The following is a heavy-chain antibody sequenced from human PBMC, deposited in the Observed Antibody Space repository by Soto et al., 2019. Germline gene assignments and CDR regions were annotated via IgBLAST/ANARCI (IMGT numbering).Heavy chain of an antibody. J-gene: IGHJ4*02. V-gene: IGHV3-48*02. CDR2: ISSSSTTI. CDR3: ARVLEG. Sequence: GESLKISCAASGFTFSSYSMNWVRQAPGKGLEWVSYISSSSTTIYYADSVKGRFTISRDNAKNSLYLQMNSLRDEDTAVYYCARVLEGWGQGALVTVSS. CDR1: GFTFSSYS.